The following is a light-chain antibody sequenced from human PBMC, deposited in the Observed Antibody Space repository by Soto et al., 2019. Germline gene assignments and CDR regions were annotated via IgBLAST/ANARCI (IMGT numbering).Light chain of an antibody. CDR2: DAS. V-gene: IGKV1-5*01. Sequence: DIQMTQSPSTLSASVGDRVTITCRASQSISSWLAWYQQKPGKAPKLLIYDASSLESGVPSRFSGSGAGPEFALPIRSLQPEDFATYYVQQYNSYSTFGQGTKVEIK. CDR1: QSISSW. CDR3: QQYNSYST. J-gene: IGKJ1*01.